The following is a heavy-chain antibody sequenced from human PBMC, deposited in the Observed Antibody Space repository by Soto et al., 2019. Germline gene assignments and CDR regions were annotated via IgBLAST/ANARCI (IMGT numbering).Heavy chain of an antibody. Sequence: SMRVSYATSGFTFVNHTMNWIRLSQGKGLEWVSVISGGGDTTYYTPSVKGRFTISRDDFRNTLYLQMNSLRTEDTAIYYCAKLRDFVVLPAGILDYWGPGSLVIVSS. CDR1: GFTFVNHT. CDR3: AKLRDFVVLPAGILDY. CDR2: ISGGGDTT. J-gene: IGHJ4*02. V-gene: IGHV3-23*01. D-gene: IGHD2-8*01.